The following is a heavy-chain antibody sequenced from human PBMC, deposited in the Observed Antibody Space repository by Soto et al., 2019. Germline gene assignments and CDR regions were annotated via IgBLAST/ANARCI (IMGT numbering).Heavy chain of an antibody. CDR2: ITHSGST. D-gene: IGHD2-15*01. CDR1: VGSFSGYY. CDR3: ACRKSLRITVVAAARGRTHGMDV. J-gene: IGHJ6*02. Sequence: SETLSLTCAVYVGSFSGYYWSWIRQSPGKGLECIGEITHSGSTNNNPSLKSRVTMSMDTSKNQFSLKFASVTAAYTAIDYCACRKSLRITVVAAARGRTHGMDVGGQGTTVT. V-gene: IGHV4-34*01.